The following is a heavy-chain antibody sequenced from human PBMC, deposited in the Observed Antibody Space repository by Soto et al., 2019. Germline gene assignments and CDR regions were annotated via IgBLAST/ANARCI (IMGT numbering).Heavy chain of an antibody. CDR1: GFNVRSYW. V-gene: IGHV3-7*01. Sequence: VGSLRLSCAVSGFNVRSYWMSWVRQAPGKGLEWVASIKEDGSEIYFLQSVRGRFAISRDSAGNALQLAMNYLSAEDTATYFCARDIGFDYVNWGQGTLVTVSS. CDR3: ARDIGFDYVN. CDR2: IKEDGSEI. J-gene: IGHJ4*02. D-gene: IGHD3-16*01.